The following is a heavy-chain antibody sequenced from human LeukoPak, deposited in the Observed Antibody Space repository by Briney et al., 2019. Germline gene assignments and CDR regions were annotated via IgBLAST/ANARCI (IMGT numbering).Heavy chain of an antibody. Sequence: SETLSLTCAVSGYSIRSGDYWGWIRQSPGKGLEWIGSIYHSGSTHYNPSLKSRVTISADTSKNQFSLMLSSVTAADTAVYYCARNRSLTTIPGFDHWGQGTLDTVSS. D-gene: IGHD4-11*01. CDR2: IYHSGST. V-gene: IGHV4-38-2*01. J-gene: IGHJ4*02. CDR3: ARNRSLTTIPGFDH. CDR1: GYSIRSGDY.